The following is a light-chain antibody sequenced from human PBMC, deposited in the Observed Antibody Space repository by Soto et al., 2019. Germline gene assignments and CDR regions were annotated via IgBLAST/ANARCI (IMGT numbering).Light chain of an antibody. CDR2: DAS. CDR1: QAMSRA. Sequence: AIQLTQSPSSLSASVGDRVTITCRASQAMSRALAWYQHKPGKPPQLLIHDASTLESGVPSRFSGSGSGTDLTLTISSLQPEDFATYYCQQFSDYPITFGQGTRLEIK. V-gene: IGKV1D-13*01. CDR3: QQFSDYPIT. J-gene: IGKJ5*01.